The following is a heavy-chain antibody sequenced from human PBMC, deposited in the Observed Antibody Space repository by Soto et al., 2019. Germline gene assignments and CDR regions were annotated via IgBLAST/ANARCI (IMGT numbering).Heavy chain of an antibody. V-gene: IGHV1-18*04. D-gene: IGHD6-19*01. CDR2: ISALNGET. J-gene: IGHJ4*02. CDR1: GYTFTSYG. Sequence: QVQLVQSGSEVKKPGASVNVSCKAFGYTFTSYGFSWLRHVPGQGLEWLGGISALNGETQFAQTMKGRLSVTTDTSTTTVNMEMSSLTPADTAVYYCTREAGWQRMVPYDWGQGTLVSVS. CDR3: TREAGWQRMVPYD.